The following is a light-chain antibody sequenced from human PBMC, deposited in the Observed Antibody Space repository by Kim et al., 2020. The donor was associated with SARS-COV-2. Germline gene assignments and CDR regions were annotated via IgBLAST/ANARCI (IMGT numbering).Light chain of an antibody. V-gene: IGKV1-9*01. Sequence: ASVGDRVTMTCRANQDINNGLAWYQQKPGKAPNFLIYAASGLHSGVPSRFSGSGSGTEFSLTISSLQPEDFATYYCQQHHSYPLTFGQGTRLEIK. J-gene: IGKJ5*01. CDR3: QQHHSYPLT. CDR2: AAS. CDR1: QDINNG.